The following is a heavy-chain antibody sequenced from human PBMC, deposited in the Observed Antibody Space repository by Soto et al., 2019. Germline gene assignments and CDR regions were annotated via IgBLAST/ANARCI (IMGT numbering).Heavy chain of an antibody. Sequence: SETLSLTCTVSGGSISSSSYYWGWIRQPPGKGLEWIGSIYYSGSTYYNPSLKSRVTISVDTSKNQFSLKLSSVTAADTAVYYCEGGSGISFYGMDVWGQGTTVTVSS. CDR1: GGSISSSSYY. J-gene: IGHJ6*02. D-gene: IGHD3-10*01. CDR3: EGGSGISFYGMDV. V-gene: IGHV4-39*01. CDR2: IYYSGST.